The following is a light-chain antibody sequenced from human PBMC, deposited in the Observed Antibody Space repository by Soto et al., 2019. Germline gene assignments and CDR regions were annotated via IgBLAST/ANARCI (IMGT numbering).Light chain of an antibody. Sequence: QPVLTQSPSASASLGASVKLTCTLSSGHSSYAIAWHQQQPEKGPRYLMKLSSDGSHSKGDGIPDRLSGSSSGAERYLTISSLPSEDEADYYCQTWDTGARVVFGGGTKVTVL. J-gene: IGLJ2*01. CDR3: QTWDTGARVV. V-gene: IGLV4-69*01. CDR2: LSSDGSH. CDR1: SGHSSYA.